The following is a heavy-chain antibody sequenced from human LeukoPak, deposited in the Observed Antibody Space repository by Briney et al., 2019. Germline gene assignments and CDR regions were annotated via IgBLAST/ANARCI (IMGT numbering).Heavy chain of an antibody. CDR1: GGSISSYY. CDR3: ARDSHWGVPFDY. Sequence: PSETLSLTCTVSGGSISSYYWNWIRQPAGKGLEWIGRIYSSGNTNYNPSLKSRVTMSVVTSKNQFSLKLSSVTAADSAVYYCARDSHWGVPFDYWGQGTLVTVSS. CDR2: IYSSGNT. V-gene: IGHV4-4*07. D-gene: IGHD7-27*01. J-gene: IGHJ4*02.